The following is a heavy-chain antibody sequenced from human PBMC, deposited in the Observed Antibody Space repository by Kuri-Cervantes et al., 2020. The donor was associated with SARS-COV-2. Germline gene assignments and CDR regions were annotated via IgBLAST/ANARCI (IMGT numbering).Heavy chain of an antibody. CDR2: IGNNDYSVIT. CDR3: ARHLYFWSGSSAGCFDP. Sequence: GSLRLSCTVSGASISSYYWCWIRQSPGKGVEWFGSIGNNDYSVITDYNPSLKSRVTISVDTSQYKFSLTLNSVTAADTAMYHCARHLYFWSGSSAGCFDPWGQGTMVTVSS. D-gene: IGHD3-3*01. CDR1: GASISSYY. V-gene: IGHV4-39*01. J-gene: IGHJ5*02.